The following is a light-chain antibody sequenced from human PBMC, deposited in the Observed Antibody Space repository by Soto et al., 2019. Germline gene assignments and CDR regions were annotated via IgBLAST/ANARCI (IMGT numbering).Light chain of an antibody. CDR1: SGHSNYA. CDR3: QTWGTGVHVV. CDR2: VNSDGSH. J-gene: IGLJ2*01. Sequence: QPVLTQSPSASASLGASVKLTCTLSSGHSNYAIAWHQQQPEKGPRYLMKVNSDGSHIKGDGIPDRFSGSSSGAERYLTISSLQSEDEADYYCQTWGTGVHVVFGGGTKVTVL. V-gene: IGLV4-69*01.